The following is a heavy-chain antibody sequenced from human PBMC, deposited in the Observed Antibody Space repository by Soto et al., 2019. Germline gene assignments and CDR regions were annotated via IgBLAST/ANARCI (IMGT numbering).Heavy chain of an antibody. CDR1: GYTFTSYD. D-gene: IGHD2-15*01. J-gene: IGHJ6*03. CDR2: MNPNSGNT. V-gene: IGHV1-8*01. CDR3: AGAVVAASVGYYYYYMDV. Sequence: ASVKVSCKASGYTFTSYDINWVRQATGQGLEWMGWMNPNSGNTGYAQKFQGRVTMTRNTSISTAYMELSSLRSEDTAVYYCAGAVVAASVGYYYYYMDVWGKGTTVTVSS.